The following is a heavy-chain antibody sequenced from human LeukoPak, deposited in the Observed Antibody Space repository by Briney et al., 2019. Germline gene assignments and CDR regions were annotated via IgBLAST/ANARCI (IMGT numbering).Heavy chain of an antibody. CDR2: IYTSGST. CDR1: GGSISSGSYY. Sequence: TLSLTCTVSGGSISSGSYYWSWIRQPAGKGLEWIGRIYTSGSTNYNPSLKSRVTISVDTSKNQFSLKLSSVTAADTAVYYCARASGYFDLWGRGTLVTVSS. J-gene: IGHJ2*01. CDR3: ARASGYFDL. V-gene: IGHV4-61*02.